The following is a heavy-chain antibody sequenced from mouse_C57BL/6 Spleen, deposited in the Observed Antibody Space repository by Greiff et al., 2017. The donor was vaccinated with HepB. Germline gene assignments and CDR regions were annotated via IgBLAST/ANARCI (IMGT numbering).Heavy chain of an antibody. CDR1: GYSITSGYY. J-gene: IGHJ2*01. CDR3: ARRTHGFDY. V-gene: IGHV3-6*01. Sequence: EVKLQESGPGLVKPSQSLSLTCSVTGYSITSGYYWNWIRQFPGNKLEWMGYISYDGSNNYNPSLKNRISITRDTSKNQFFLKLNSVTTEDTATYYCARRTHGFDYWGQGTTLTVSS. CDR2: ISYDGSN.